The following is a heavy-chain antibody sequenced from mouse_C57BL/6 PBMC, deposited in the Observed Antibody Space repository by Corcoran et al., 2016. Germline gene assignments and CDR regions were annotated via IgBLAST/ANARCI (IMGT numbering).Heavy chain of an antibody. CDR3: ARGYYAMDY. CDR2: INPNNGGT. CDR1: GYTFTDYN. J-gene: IGHJ4*01. Sequence: EVQLQLSGPELVKPGASVKMSCKASGYTFTDYNMHWVKQSHGKSLEWIGYINPNNGGTIYNQKFKGKATLTVDKSSSTAYMELRSLTSEDTAVYYCARGYYAMDYWGQGTSVTVSS. V-gene: IGHV1-18*01.